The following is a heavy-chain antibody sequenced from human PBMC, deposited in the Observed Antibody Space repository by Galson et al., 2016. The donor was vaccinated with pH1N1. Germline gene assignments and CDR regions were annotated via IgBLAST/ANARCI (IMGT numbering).Heavy chain of an antibody. CDR2: MSFDGSDK. CDR3: AKDQSPYCTGGSCYSKGFDY. V-gene: IGHV3-30*18. J-gene: IGHJ4*02. CDR1: GFTFSSYG. Sequence: SLRLSCAASGFTFSSYGMHWVRQAPGKGLEWVAGMSFDGSDKYYADSVKGRFTISRDKSKNTPYLQMNSLRAEYTAVYYCAKDQSPYCTGGSCYSKGFDYWGQGTLVTVSS. D-gene: IGHD2-15*01.